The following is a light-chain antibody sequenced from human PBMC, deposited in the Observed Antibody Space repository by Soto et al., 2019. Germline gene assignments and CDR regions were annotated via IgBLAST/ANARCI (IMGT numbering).Light chain of an antibody. V-gene: IGLV2-14*01. Sequence: QSVLTQPASVSGSLGQSITISCNGTSSDVGGYNFVSWYQQHPGKAPKLLIYEVSNRPSGVSIRFSGSKSGNTASLTISGLQAADEADYYCSSYPSTTTLVFGTGTKLTVL. CDR1: SSDVGGYNF. J-gene: IGLJ1*01. CDR2: EVS. CDR3: SSYPSTTTLV.